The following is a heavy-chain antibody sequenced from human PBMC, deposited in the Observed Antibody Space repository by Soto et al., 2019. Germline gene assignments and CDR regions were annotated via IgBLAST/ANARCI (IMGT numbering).Heavy chain of an antibody. Sequence: PGGSLRLSCEASGFIFSSSWMSWVRRAPGRGLEYVANIDPDGSEKYYVGSVKGRFTISRDNAKNSLSLQMNSLRGEDTATYYCVRAQYDYWSGYQHYFDSWGQGAPVTVYS. CDR3: VRAQYDYWSGYQHYFDS. J-gene: IGHJ4*02. CDR2: IDPDGSEK. D-gene: IGHD3-3*01. V-gene: IGHV3-7*03. CDR1: GFIFSSSW.